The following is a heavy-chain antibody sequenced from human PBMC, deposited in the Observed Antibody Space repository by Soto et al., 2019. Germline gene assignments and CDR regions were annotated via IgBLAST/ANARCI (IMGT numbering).Heavy chain of an antibody. V-gene: IGHV3-21*01. CDR3: ARSSVVVPAAIHWFDP. CDR2: ISSSSSYI. CDR1: GFTFSSYS. D-gene: IGHD2-2*01. Sequence: GGPLRLSCAASGFTFSSYSMNWVRQAPGKGLEWVSSISSSSSYIYYADSVKGRFTISRDNAKNSLYLQMNSLRAEDTAVYYCARSSVVVPAAIHWFDPWGQGTLVTVSS. J-gene: IGHJ5*02.